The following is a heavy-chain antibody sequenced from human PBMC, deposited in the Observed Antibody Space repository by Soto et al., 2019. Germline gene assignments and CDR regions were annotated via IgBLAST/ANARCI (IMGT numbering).Heavy chain of an antibody. Sequence: GGSLRLSCAASGFTFSSSGMHWVRQAPGKGLEWVALIWYDGSDEYYADSVEGRFTISRDNSKNTLYLQMNSLRAEDTAVYYCARDHTATGGYFDYWGQEPWSPSPQ. CDR2: IWYDGSDE. CDR3: ARDHTATGGYFDY. J-gene: IGHJ4*01. D-gene: IGHD5-12*01. CDR1: GFTFSSSG. V-gene: IGHV3-33*01.